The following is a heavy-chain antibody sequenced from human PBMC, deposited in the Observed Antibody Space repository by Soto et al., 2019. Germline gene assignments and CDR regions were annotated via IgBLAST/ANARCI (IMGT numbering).Heavy chain of an antibody. CDR3: ASAVSYVDYGAFNI. D-gene: IGHD4-17*01. Sequence: ASVKVSCKASGYTFTSYGISWVRQAPGQGLEWMGWISAYNGNTNYAQKLQGRVTMSTDTSTSTAYMELRSLRSDDTAVYFCASAVSYVDYGAFNIWGQGTMVTVS. V-gene: IGHV1-18*01. J-gene: IGHJ3*02. CDR2: ISAYNGNT. CDR1: GYTFTSYG.